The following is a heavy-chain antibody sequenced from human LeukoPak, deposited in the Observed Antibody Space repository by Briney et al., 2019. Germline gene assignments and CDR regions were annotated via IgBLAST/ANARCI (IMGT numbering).Heavy chain of an antibody. J-gene: IGHJ4*02. CDR3: ARVMFDSSAYYSSYFDY. CDR1: GFTVSSNY. Sequence: GGSLRLSCAASGFTVSSNYMSWVRRAPGRGLEWLSLNYSGGATYYADSVKGRFTISRDNSKNTLYLQMNSLRAEDTAVYYCARVMFDSSAYYSSYFDYWGQGTLVTVSS. V-gene: IGHV3-66*01. CDR2: NYSGGAT. D-gene: IGHD3-22*01.